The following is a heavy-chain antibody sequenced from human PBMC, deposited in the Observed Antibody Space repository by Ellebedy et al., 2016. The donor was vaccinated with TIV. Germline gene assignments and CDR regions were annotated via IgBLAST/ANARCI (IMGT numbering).Heavy chain of an antibody. CDR3: ARDWVWGGDY. CDR1: GYTFSSSK. CDR2: INAGNGNT. Sequence: AVSVKVSCKASGYTFSSSKMHWVRQAPGQRLEWMGWINAGNGNTKHSQKFQGRVTLTRDTSASTAYMELSSLRSEDTAVYYCARDWVWGGDYWGQGTLVTVSS. J-gene: IGHJ4*02. V-gene: IGHV1-3*01. D-gene: IGHD3-16*01.